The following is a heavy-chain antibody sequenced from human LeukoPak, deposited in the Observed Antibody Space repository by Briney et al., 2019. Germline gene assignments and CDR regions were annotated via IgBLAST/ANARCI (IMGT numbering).Heavy chain of an antibody. CDR1: GFTFSSYT. J-gene: IGHJ3*02. D-gene: IGHD3-10*01. CDR2: ISHGGGST. V-gene: IGHV3-23*01. CDR3: AKDITEGYYYGSGSYRPPRAFDM. Sequence: GGSLRLSCTGSGFTFSSYTISWVRQVPGKGLEWVSTISHGGGSTFYADSVKGRFSISRDNSKTTLYLQMTSLRADDTAKYYCAKDITEGYYYGSGSYRPPRAFDMWGQGTMVTVSS.